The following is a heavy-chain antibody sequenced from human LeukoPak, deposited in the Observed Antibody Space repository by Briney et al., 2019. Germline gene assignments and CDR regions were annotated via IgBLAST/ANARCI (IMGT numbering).Heavy chain of an antibody. D-gene: IGHD3-16*01. J-gene: IGHJ4*02. CDR1: GGSISSGGCI. CDR2: IYYSGSS. CDR3: ARVENFEGGY. V-gene: IGHV4-31*03. Sequence: PSETLSLTCTVSGGSISSGGCIWSWIRQHPGQGLEWIGYIYYSGSSAYNPSLKSRVTISVDTSKNQFSLKLSSMTAADTAVYYCARVENFEGGYWGRGTLVTVSS.